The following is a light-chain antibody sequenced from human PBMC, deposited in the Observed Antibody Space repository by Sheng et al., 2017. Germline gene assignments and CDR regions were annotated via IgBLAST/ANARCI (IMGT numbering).Light chain of an antibody. CDR1: QSVSSN. V-gene: IGKV3-15*01. Sequence: EIVMTQSPATLSLSPGERATLSCRASQSVSSNVAWYQQKPGLAPRLLILWCILQGPLVSQSRLSGSGSGTEFTLTISSLQSEDFAVYYCQQYDKWPLTFGGRDQGSEIK. CDR2: CI. J-gene: IGKJ4*01. CDR3: QQYDKWPLT.